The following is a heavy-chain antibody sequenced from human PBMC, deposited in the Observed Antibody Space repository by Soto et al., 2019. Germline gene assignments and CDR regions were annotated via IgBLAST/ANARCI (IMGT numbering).Heavy chain of an antibody. CDR1: GFIFDNYA. J-gene: IGHJ4*02. CDR2: ISGGGGAT. CDR3: AKIKQGYFDY. V-gene: IGHV3-23*01. Sequence: EVQLLEFGGGLVQPGGSLRLSCAASGFIFDNYAMNWVRQAPGKGLEWISTISGGGGATYYADSVKGRFTISGDSSKSTVYLQMHSLRAEDTAIYYCAKIKQGYFDYWGQGTQVIVSS.